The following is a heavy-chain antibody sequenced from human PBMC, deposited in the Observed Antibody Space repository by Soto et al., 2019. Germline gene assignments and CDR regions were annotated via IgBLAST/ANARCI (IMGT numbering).Heavy chain of an antibody. CDR2: IRSKAYGGTT. D-gene: IGHD3-3*01. V-gene: IGHV3-49*04. Sequence: EVQLVESGGGLVQPGRSLRLSCTASGFTFGDYAMSWVRQAPGKGLEWVGFIRSKAYGGTTEYAASVKGRFTISRDDSKSIAYLQMNSLKTEDTAVYYCTRDWVLRFLEWLPPLGYWGQGTLVTVSS. CDR3: TRDWVLRFLEWLPPLGY. CDR1: GFTFGDYA. J-gene: IGHJ4*02.